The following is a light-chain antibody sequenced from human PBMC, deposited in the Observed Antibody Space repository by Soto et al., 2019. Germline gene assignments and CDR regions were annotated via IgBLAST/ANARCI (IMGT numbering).Light chain of an antibody. V-gene: IGKV3-15*01. CDR2: GAS. Sequence: EIVWTQSPGTLSVSPGERATLSCRASQSVSSNLAWYQQKPGQAPRLLVFGASTRATGIPARFSGSGSGTEFTLTISSLKSEDFAVYFCQQYNNWPRTFGQGTKGDIK. J-gene: IGKJ1*01. CDR3: QQYNNWPRT. CDR1: QSVSSN.